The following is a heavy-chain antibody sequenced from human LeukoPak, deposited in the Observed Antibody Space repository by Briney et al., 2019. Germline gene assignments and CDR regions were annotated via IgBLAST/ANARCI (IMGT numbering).Heavy chain of an antibody. CDR3: ARVKGYGANGYYYCGMDV. V-gene: IGHV4-59*01. Sequence: SETLSLTCTVSGGSMSSYYWSWIRQPPGKGLEWIGYIYNNWSTNYNLSLKSRVTISVDTSKNQISLELNSVTAADTAVYYCARVKGYGANGYYYCGMDVWGQGTTVTVSS. J-gene: IGHJ6*02. CDR1: GGSMSSYY. D-gene: IGHD4-23*01. CDR2: IYNNWST.